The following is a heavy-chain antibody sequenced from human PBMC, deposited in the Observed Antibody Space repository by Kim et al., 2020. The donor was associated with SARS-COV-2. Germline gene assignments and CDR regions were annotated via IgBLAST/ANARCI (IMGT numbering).Heavy chain of an antibody. CDR2: INCKVVT. V-gene: IGHV1-2*02. CDR1: GYTFSDYH. Sequence: ASVKVSCKASGYTFSDYHIHWVRQAPGQGPVWMGTINCKVVTMYAKMFQDRVTMTRDTSINTAYMDLSGLMSDDTAVYYCVTWIRGLAGRLPYWGQGTLVAVSS. J-gene: IGHJ4*01. D-gene: IGHD1-20*01. CDR3: VTWIRGLAGRLPY.